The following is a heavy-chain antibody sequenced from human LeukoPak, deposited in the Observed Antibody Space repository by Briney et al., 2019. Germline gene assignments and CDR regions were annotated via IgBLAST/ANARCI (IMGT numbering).Heavy chain of an antibody. CDR3: AGGSSWYRWGYFQH. Sequence: ASVKVSCKASGYTFTSYYMHWVRQAPGQGLEWMGWINPNSGGTNYAQKFQGRVTMTRDTSISTAYMELSRLRSDDTAVYYCAGGSSWYRWGYFQHWGQSTLVTVSS. CDR2: INPNSGGT. V-gene: IGHV1-2*02. CDR1: GYTFTSYY. D-gene: IGHD6-13*01. J-gene: IGHJ1*01.